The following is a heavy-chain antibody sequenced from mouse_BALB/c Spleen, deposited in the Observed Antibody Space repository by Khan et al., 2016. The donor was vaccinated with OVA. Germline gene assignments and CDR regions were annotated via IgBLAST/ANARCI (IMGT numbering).Heavy chain of an antibody. D-gene: IGHD2-14*01. CDR3: LRDGAYHRNDGWFAY. Sequence: QVQLQQSGAELARPGASVKMSCKASGYTFTSYTIHWIKLRPGQGLEWIGYINPSNGYTNYNQKFRDKATLTADTSSTPAYMQLSSLTSDDSAVYNCLRDGAYHRNDGWFAYWGQGTLVTVSA. J-gene: IGHJ3*01. CDR2: INPSNGYT. CDR1: GYTFTSYT. V-gene: IGHV1-4*01.